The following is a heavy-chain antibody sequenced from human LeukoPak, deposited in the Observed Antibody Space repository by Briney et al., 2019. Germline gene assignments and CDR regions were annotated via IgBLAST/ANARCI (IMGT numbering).Heavy chain of an antibody. D-gene: IGHD5-18*01. J-gene: IGHJ3*01. Sequence: GRSLSLSCAASGCSFYSYAMTWVRNPQGKGLGWVSSTSISGGPTTYAGPAMGRRTISRDDSKNTLYLHMLSPRTADAATSYFAKGSLRGYSGPDVFDFWGRGTIVTVS. CDR2: TSISGGPT. V-gene: IGHV3-23*01. CDR3: AKGSLRGYSGPDVFDF. CDR1: GCSFYSYA.